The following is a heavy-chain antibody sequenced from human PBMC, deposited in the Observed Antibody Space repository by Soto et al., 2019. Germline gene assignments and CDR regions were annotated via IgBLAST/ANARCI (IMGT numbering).Heavy chain of an antibody. CDR3: AKPPYSSSSYYYYGMAV. CDR1: GFTFSSYA. Sequence: EVQLLESGGGLVQPGGSLRLSCAASGFTFSSYAMTWVRQAPGKGLEWVSAISGSGGTTYHADSVKGRFTISRDNSKNTLYLQMNSLRAEDAAVYYCAKPPYSSSSYYYYGMAVWGQGTTVTVSS. J-gene: IGHJ6*02. CDR2: ISGSGGTT. V-gene: IGHV3-23*01. D-gene: IGHD6-6*01.